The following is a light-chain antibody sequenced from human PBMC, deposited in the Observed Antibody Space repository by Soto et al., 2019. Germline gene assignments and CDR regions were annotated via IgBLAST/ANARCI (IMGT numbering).Light chain of an antibody. J-gene: IGKJ2*01. CDR1: QSVSSSF. CDR3: QQYGSSYT. CDR2: GAS. Sequence: IVLTQSPGTLSLSPGERATLSCRASQSVSSSFLAWYQQRPGQAPRLLIYGASIRATDIPDRFSGSGSGTDFTLTSSRLEPEDFAVYYCQQYGSSYTFGQGTKLEIK. V-gene: IGKV3-20*01.